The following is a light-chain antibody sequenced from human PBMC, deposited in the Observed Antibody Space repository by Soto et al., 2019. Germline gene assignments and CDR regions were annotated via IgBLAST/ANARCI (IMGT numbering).Light chain of an antibody. J-gene: IGKJ2*01. V-gene: IGKV3-20*01. CDR1: QSINSKA. CDR2: NTS. CDR3: QQYDT. Sequence: EIVLTQSPGTLSLSPGEGATVSCRVSQSINSKALVWYQRKFGQAPRLLIYNTSSRATGIPDRFSGSGSGTDFTLTISRLEPEDFAVYYCQQYDTFGQGTKLEIK.